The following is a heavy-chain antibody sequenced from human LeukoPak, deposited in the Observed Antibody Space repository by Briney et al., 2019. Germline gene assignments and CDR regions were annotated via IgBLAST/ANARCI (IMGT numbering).Heavy chain of an antibody. CDR1: GFTFSSYA. CDR2: ISGSGGST. D-gene: IGHD6-13*01. V-gene: IGHV3-23*01. J-gene: IGHJ6*03. CDR3: AKIPGGKQQLSYYYYYMDV. Sequence: PGGSLRLSCAASGFTFSSYAMSWVRQAPGKGLEWVSAISGSGGSTYYADSVKGRFTISRDNSKNTLYLQMNSLRAEDTAVYYCAKIPGGKQQLSYYYYYMDVWGKGTTVTVSS.